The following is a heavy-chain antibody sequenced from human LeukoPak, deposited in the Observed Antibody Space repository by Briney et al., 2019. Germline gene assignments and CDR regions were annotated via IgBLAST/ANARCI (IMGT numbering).Heavy chain of an antibody. J-gene: IGHJ6*03. CDR3: ARLAAAGYYYYYYMDV. CDR2: INPGDSDT. D-gene: IGHD6-13*01. V-gene: IGHV5-51*01. CDR1: GYSFTSYW. Sequence: GESLKISCKGSGYSFTSYWIGWVRQMPGKGLEWMGIINPGDSDTRYSPSFQGQVTISADKSISTAYLQWSSLKASDTAMYYCARLAAAGYYYYYYMDVWGKGTTVTASS.